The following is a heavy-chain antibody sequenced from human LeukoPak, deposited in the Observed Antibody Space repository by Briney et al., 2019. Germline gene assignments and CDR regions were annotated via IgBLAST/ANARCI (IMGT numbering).Heavy chain of an antibody. J-gene: IGHJ3*02. D-gene: IGHD1-14*01. CDR3: AIPKTDGVRAFDI. Sequence: AGGSLRLSCAASGFTVSSNYMSWVRQAPGKGLEWVSVIYSGGSTYYADSVKGRFTISRDNSKNTLYLQMSSLRAEDTAVYYCAIPKTDGVRAFDIWGQGTMVTVSS. CDR1: GFTVSSNY. CDR2: IYSGGST. V-gene: IGHV3-53*01.